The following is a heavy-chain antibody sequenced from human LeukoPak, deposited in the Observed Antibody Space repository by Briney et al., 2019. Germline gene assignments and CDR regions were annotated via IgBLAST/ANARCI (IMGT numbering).Heavy chain of an antibody. J-gene: IGHJ4*02. Sequence: SQTLSLTCSVSGYSISNGYHWGWIRQSPGKGLEWIGSVYHTGSTYYNPSLKSRVIVSADLSENQFSLNLSSVTAADTVVYYCVAGIPVADTYWGQGTLVIVSS. CDR1: GYSISNGYH. CDR3: VAGIPVADTY. V-gene: IGHV4-38-2*02. D-gene: IGHD6-19*01. CDR2: VYHTGST.